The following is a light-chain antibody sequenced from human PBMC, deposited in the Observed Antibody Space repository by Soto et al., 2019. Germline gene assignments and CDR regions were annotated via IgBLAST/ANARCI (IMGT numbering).Light chain of an antibody. V-gene: IGLV2-8*01. Sequence: ALTQPPSASGSPGQSVTISCTGTSSDVGGYNYVSWYQQHPGKAPKLMIYEVSKRPSGVPDRFSGSKSGNTASLTVSGLQAEDEVDYYCSPSAGRNKSLYVFGTGTKVTVL. CDR1: SSDVGGYNY. J-gene: IGLJ1*01. CDR3: SPSAGRNKSLYV. CDR2: EVS.